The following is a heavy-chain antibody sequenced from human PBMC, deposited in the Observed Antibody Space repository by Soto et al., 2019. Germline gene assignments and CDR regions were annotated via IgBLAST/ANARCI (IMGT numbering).Heavy chain of an antibody. J-gene: IGHJ5*02. CDR3: AIDYNWNYRRCDP. CDR1: GYTFTSYG. CDR2: ISAYNGNT. V-gene: IGHV1-18*01. Sequence: QVQRVPSGAEVKKPGASVKVSCKASGYTFTSYGISWVRQAPGQGLEWMGWISAYNGNTNYAQKLQCRVTMTTYTTTSTAYMELSSLRSDDTAVYYCAIDYNWNYRRCDPWGQGTLVTVSS. D-gene: IGHD1-7*01.